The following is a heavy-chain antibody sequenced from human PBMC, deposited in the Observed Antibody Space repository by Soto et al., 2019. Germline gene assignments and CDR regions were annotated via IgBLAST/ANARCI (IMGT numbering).Heavy chain of an antibody. CDR2: IYYSGST. CDR3: ARHRGGGTAEIDY. D-gene: IGHD3-10*01. Sequence: QLQLQESGPGLVKPSETLSLTCTVSGGSISSSSYYWGWIRQPPGKGLEWIGSIYYSGSTYYNPSLKSRVTISVDTSKNQFSLKLSSVTAADTAVYYCARHRGGGTAEIDYWGQGTLVTVSS. CDR1: GGSISSSSYY. V-gene: IGHV4-39*01. J-gene: IGHJ4*02.